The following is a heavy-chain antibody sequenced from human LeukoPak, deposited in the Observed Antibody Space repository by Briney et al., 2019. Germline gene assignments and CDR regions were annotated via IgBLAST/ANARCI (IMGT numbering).Heavy chain of an antibody. CDR1: GGSITSTNW. V-gene: IGHV4-4*02. CDR3: SRENGAFSPFGY. J-gene: IGHJ4*02. Sequence: SGTLSLTCGVSGGSITSTNWWSWVRQPPGQGLEWIGEVSLSGLTNYNPSLSSRVIMALDTSKNHLSLNLASLPAPATAVYYCSRENGAFSPFGYWGQGTLVTVPS. D-gene: IGHD2-8*01. CDR2: VSLSGLT.